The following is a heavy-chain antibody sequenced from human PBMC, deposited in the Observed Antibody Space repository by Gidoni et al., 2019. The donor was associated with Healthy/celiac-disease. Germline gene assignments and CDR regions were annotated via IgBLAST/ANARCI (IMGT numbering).Heavy chain of an antibody. CDR1: GGSISSSSYY. CDR3: ARLNYGSGSYYSTSYYYYGMDV. V-gene: IGHV4-39*01. Sequence: QLQLQESGPGLVKPSETLSLTCTVSGGSISSSSYYWGWIRQPPGKGLEWIGSIYYRGSTYYNPSLKSRVTISVDTSKNQFSLKLSSVTAADTAVYYCARLNYGSGSYYSTSYYYYGMDVWGQGTTVTVSS. J-gene: IGHJ6*02. CDR2: IYYRGST. D-gene: IGHD3-10*01.